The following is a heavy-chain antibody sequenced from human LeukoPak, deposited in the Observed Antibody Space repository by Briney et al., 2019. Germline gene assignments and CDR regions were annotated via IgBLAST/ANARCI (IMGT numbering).Heavy chain of an antibody. D-gene: IGHD3-22*01. J-gene: IGHJ3*02. Sequence: KPSETLSLTCTVSGGSISSYYWSWIRQPPGKGLEWIGYIYYSGSTNYNPSLKSRVTISVDTSKNQFSLKLSSVTAADTAVYYCASSTPGYYDSSSFDAFDIWGQGTMVTVSS. CDR3: ASSTPGYYDSSSFDAFDI. CDR2: IYYSGST. CDR1: GGSISSYY. V-gene: IGHV4-59*01.